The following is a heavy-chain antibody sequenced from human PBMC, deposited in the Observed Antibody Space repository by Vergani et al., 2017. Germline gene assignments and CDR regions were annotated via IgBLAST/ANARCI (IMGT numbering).Heavy chain of an antibody. J-gene: IGHJ6*03. D-gene: IGHD6-6*01. CDR3: ARGSEYSSSGNMDV. CDR1: GGTFSSYA. Sequence: QVQLVQSGAEVKKPGSSVKVSCNASGGTFSSYAISWVRQAPGQGLEWMGGLIPSFGTANYAQKFQGRVTITADESTSTAYMELSSLRSEDTAVYYCARGSEYSSSGNMDVWGKGTTVTVSS. V-gene: IGHV1-69*01. CDR2: LIPSFGTA.